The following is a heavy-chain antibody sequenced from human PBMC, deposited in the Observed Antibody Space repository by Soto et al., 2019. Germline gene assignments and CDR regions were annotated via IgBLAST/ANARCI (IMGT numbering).Heavy chain of an antibody. V-gene: IGHV1-46*01. CDR3: ARSSGGNFGIIIEGSNWFDP. CDR1: GDTFTSYY. D-gene: IGHD3-3*01. J-gene: IGHJ5*02. Sequence: ASVNVSWKAPGDTFTSYYLNWVRQAPGQGLEWMGVINPHGGSTKYAQKFQGRVTMTRDTSRSTVYMELRSLRSDDTAIYYCARSSGGNFGIIIEGSNWFDPWGQGTLVTVSS. CDR2: INPHGGST.